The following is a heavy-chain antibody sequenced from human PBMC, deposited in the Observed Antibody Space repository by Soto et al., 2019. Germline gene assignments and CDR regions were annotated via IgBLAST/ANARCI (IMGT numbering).Heavy chain of an antibody. D-gene: IGHD3-10*01. J-gene: IGHJ3*02. V-gene: IGHV1-8*01. CDR2: MNPNSGNT. CDR3: ARGINYYDSGDDAFDI. CDR1: GYTFTSYD. Sequence: GASVKVSCKASGYTFTSYDINWVRQATGQGLEWMGWMNPNSGNTGYAQKLQGRVTMTRNTSISTAYMELSSLRSEDTALYYCARGINYYDSGDDAFDIWGQGTMVTVSS.